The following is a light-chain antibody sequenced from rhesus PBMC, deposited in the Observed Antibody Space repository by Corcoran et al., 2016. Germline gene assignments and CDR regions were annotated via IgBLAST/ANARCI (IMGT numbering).Light chain of an antibody. V-gene: IGKV1-18*01. CDR3: QQGYSSPFT. Sequence: DIQMTQSPSSLSASVGDKVTITCRASQGISSWLAWYQQKPGKAPKLLIYGASSLQSGVPSRFSGNGSGTNYTLTISSLQPVDFAIYYWQQGYSSPFTFGPGTKLDIK. CDR1: QGISSW. J-gene: IGKJ3*01. CDR2: GAS.